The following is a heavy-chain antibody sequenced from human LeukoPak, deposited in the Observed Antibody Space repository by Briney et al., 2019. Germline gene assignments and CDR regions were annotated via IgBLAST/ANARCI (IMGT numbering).Heavy chain of an antibody. CDR2: IYYSGST. D-gene: IGHD6-6*01. J-gene: IGHJ4*02. CDR1: GFTFSSYAMH. V-gene: IGHV4-31*02. Sequence: LRLSCAASGFTFSSYAMHWIRQHPGKGLEWIGYIYYSGSTYYNPSLKSRVTISVDTSKNQFSLKLSSVTAADTAVYYCARGAAIAARPVDYWGQGTLVTVSS. CDR3: ARGAAIAARPVDY.